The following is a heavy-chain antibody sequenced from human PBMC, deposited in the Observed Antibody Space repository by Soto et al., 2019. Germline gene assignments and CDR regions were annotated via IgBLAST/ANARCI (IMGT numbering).Heavy chain of an antibody. CDR2: ILNDASGH. J-gene: IGHJ4*02. V-gene: IGHV3-33*01. CDR3: ALDDDYPDNGFDY. CDR1: GFTFSRHG. D-gene: IGHD4-17*01. Sequence: QVQLVESGGGVVQPGTSLRLSCAAAGFTFSRHGMHWVRQTPGKGLEWLAVILNDASGHWYADSVKGRFTISRDNFENTLYLQMNGLRLEDTAMYYCALDDDYPDNGFDYWGQGTLVTVSS.